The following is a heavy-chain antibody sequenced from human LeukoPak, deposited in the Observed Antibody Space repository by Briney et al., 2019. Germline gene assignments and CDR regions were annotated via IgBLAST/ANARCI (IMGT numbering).Heavy chain of an antibody. V-gene: IGHV1-18*01. CDR3: ARDVRWEPRGRFDY. CDR1: GYTFTSYG. Sequence: ASAKVSCKASGYTFTSYGISWVRQAPGQGLEWMGWISAYNGNTNYAQKLQGRVTMTTDTSTSTAYMELRSLRSDDTAVYYCARDVRWEPRGRFDYWGQGTLVTVSS. CDR2: ISAYNGNT. D-gene: IGHD1-26*01. J-gene: IGHJ4*02.